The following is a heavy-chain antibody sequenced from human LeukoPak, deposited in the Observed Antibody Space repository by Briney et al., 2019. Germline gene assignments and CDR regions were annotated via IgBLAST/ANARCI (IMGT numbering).Heavy chain of an antibody. V-gene: IGHV4-59*01. CDR3: ARENAPDYFDSSGFAPYFDY. CDR1: GGSISSYY. CDR2: IYYSGST. Sequence: SETLSLTCTVSGGSISSYYWSWIRQPPGKGLEWIGYIYYSGSTNHNPSLKSRVTISVDTSKNQFSLKLSSVTAADTAVYYCARENAPDYFDSSGFAPYFDYWGQGTLVTVSS. D-gene: IGHD3-22*01. J-gene: IGHJ4*02.